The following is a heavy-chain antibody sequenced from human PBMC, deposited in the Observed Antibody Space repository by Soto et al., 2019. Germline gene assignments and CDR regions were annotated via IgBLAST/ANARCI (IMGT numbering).Heavy chain of an antibody. CDR2: IIPILGIA. D-gene: IGHD6-19*01. V-gene: IGHV1-69*02. CDR3: ASESGQPGYSRGWRLERFDY. J-gene: IGHJ4*02. Sequence: QVQLVQSGAEVKKPGSSVKVSCKASGGTFSSYTISWVRQAPGQGLEWMGRIIPILGIANYAQKFQGRVTITADKSTSTAYMELSSLRSEDTAVYYCASESGQPGYSRGWRLERFDYWGQGTLVTVSS. CDR1: GGTFSSYT.